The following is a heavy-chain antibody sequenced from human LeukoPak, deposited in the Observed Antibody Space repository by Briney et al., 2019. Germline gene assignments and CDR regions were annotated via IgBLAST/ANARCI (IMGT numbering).Heavy chain of an antibody. CDR1: GYTFTSYD. CDR2: MNPNSGNT. CDR3: ARGSRRPEDAFDI. J-gene: IGHJ3*02. V-gene: IGHV1-8*01. Sequence: ASVKVSCKASGYTFTSYDINWVRQATGQGLEWMGWMNPNSGNTGYAQKFQGRVTMTRNTSISTAYMELSSLRSDDTAVYYCARGSRRPEDAFDIWGQGTMVTVSS.